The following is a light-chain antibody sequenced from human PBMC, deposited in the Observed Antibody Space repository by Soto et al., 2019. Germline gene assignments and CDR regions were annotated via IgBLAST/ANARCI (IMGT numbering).Light chain of an antibody. Sequence: QSVLTQPASVSGSPGQSITISCTGTSSDVGGYNYVSWYQHHPGKAPKLMIYEVNSRPSGVSNRFSGSKSGNTASLTISGLQAEEEADYYCSSYTSRTTLNVFGSGTKVTV. J-gene: IGLJ1*01. CDR1: SSDVGGYNY. CDR3: SSYTSRTTLNV. CDR2: EVN. V-gene: IGLV2-14*01.